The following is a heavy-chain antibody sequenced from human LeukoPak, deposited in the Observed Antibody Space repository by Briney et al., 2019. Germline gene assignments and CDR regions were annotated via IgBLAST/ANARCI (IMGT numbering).Heavy chain of an antibody. CDR3: ASRESSMARSH. J-gene: IGHJ4*02. CDR2: IKGDGSVQ. V-gene: IGHV3-7*01. Sequence: GGSLRLSCAASGFIISDYWMNWVRQVPGKGLEGVANIKGDGSVQDYVDAVRGRFTISRENAKTSVYPQMNSLRVEDTAVYYCASRESSMARSHWGQGTLVTVSS. CDR1: GFIISDYW. D-gene: IGHD3-10*01.